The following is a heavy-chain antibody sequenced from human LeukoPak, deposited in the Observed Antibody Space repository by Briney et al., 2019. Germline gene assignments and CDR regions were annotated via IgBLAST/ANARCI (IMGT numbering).Heavy chain of an antibody. D-gene: IGHD6-19*01. Sequence: GGSLRLSCAASGFTFSSYAMSWVRHAPGKGLEWVSAISGSGGSTYYADSVKGRFTISRDNSKNTLYLQMNSLRAEDTAVYYCAGPLSSGWYVDYWGQGTLVTVSS. CDR2: ISGSGGST. J-gene: IGHJ4*02. V-gene: IGHV3-23*01. CDR1: GFTFSSYA. CDR3: AGPLSSGWYVDY.